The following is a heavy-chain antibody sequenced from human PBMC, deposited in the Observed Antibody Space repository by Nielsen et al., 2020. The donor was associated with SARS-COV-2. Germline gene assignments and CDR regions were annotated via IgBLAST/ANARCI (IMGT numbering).Heavy chain of an antibody. V-gene: IGHV3-30*18. CDR2: ISYDGSNK. D-gene: IGHD3-9*01. CDR3: AKDIYDILTGYPDY. Sequence: WIRQPPGKGLEWVAVISYDGSNKYYADSVKGRFTISRDNSKNTLYLQMNSLRAGDTAVYYCAKDIYDILTGYPDYWGQGTLVTVSS. J-gene: IGHJ4*02.